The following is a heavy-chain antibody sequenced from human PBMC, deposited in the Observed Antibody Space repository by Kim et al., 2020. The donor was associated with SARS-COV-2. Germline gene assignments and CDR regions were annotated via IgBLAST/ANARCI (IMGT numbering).Heavy chain of an antibody. J-gene: IGHJ4*02. CDR1: GFSFSTYG. CDR3: AKDYDSSGFYKFSFFDY. CDR2: ISGSGDVT. D-gene: IGHD3-22*01. V-gene: IGHV3-23*01. Sequence: GGSLRLSCAASGFSFSTYGMTWVRQAPGKGLEWVSVISGSGDVTYSAASVKGRFTISRDNSKDTLYLQMNSLSVEDTALYYCAKDYDSSGFYKFSFFDYWGQGTLVTVSS.